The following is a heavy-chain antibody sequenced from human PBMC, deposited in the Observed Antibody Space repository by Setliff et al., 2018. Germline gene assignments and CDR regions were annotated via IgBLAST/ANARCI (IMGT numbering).Heavy chain of an antibody. CDR2: IYVSTGST. D-gene: IGHD3-3*02. J-gene: IGHJ5*02. Sequence: SETLSLTCTVSGDSISSGIYHWSWIRQSAGKGLEWIGRIYVSTGSTKYSPSLKSRVSISVDRSKNQFSLNLTSVTAADTAVYYCARAGFELGQYNWFDPWGQGTLVTVSS. CDR1: GDSISSGIYH. CDR3: ARAGFELGQYNWFDP. V-gene: IGHV4-61*02.